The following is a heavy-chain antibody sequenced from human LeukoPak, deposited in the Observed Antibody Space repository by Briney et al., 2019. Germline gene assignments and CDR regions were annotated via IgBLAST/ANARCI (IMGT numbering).Heavy chain of an antibody. D-gene: IGHD2-2*01. CDR1: GFTFSSYG. V-gene: IGHV3-30*18. CDR2: ISYDRSNK. CDR3: AKDQDIVVVPAAMLTNWFDP. J-gene: IGHJ5*02. Sequence: GRSLRLSCAASGFTFSSYGMHWVRQAPGKGLEWVAVISYDRSNKYYADSVKGRFTISRDNSKNTLYLQMNSLRAEDTAVYYCAKDQDIVVVPAAMLTNWFDPWGQGTLVTVSS.